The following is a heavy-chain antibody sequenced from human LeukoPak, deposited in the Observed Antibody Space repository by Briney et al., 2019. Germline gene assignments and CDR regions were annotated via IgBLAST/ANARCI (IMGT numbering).Heavy chain of an antibody. J-gene: IGHJ4*02. CDR2: IYYSGST. Sequence: SETLSLTCTVSGGSISSYYWSWIRQPPGKGLEWIGYIYYSGSTNYNPSLKSRVTISVDTSKNQFSLKLSSVTAADTAVYYCARDGAINYGDYGYFDYWGQGTLVTVSS. V-gene: IGHV4-59*01. CDR3: ARDGAINYGDYGYFDY. CDR1: GGSISSYY. D-gene: IGHD4-17*01.